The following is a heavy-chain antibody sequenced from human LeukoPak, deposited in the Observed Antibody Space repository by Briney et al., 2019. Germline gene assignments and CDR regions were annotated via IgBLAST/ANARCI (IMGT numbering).Heavy chain of an antibody. CDR3: ARETTIFGVVVDY. CDR1: GFTFSSYG. D-gene: IGHD3-3*01. CDR2: IRYDGSNK. Sequence: PGGSLRLSCAASGFTFSSYGMHWVRQAPGKGLEWVAFIRYDGSNKYYADSVKGRFTISRDNAKNSLYLQMNSLRAEDTAVYYCARETTIFGVVVDYWGQGTLVTVSS. V-gene: IGHV3-30*02. J-gene: IGHJ4*02.